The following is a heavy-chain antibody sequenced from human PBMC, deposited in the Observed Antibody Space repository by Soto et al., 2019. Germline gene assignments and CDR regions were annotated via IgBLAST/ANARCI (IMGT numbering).Heavy chain of an antibody. CDR3: ARGPKYCSGGTCYFAYFDH. CDR1: GSSISSYY. V-gene: IGHV4-4*07. CDR2: IYTSGGS. J-gene: IGHJ4*02. Sequence: SETLSLTCSVSGSSISSYYWSWIRQPAGKGLEWIGRIYTSGGSDYTPSLKSRVTLSLDTSKSQFSLGLSSVTAADTAVYSCARGPKYCSGGTCYFAYFDHWGQGTLVTVSS. D-gene: IGHD2-15*01.